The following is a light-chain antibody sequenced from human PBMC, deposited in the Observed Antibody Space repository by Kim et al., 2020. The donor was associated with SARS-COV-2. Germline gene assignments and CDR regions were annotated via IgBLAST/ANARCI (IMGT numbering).Light chain of an antibody. CDR3: NSRASSGDRYV. CDR1: SLRDYY. J-gene: IGLJ1*01. V-gene: IGLV3-19*01. Sequence: LGQTVRITCQGDSLRDYYASWYRQKPGQAPVLVIYSKNSRPSGIPDRFSGSSSGDTASLTFTGAQAEDEADYYCNSRASSGDRYVFGPGTKVTVL. CDR2: SKN.